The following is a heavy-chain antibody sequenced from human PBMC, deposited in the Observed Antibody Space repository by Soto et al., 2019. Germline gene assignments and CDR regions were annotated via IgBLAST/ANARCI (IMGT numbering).Heavy chain of an antibody. CDR1: GFSLSTSGVG. D-gene: IGHD6-19*01. J-gene: IGHJ4*02. CDR2: IYWDDDK. CDR3: AHRPYSSGWYYFDY. Sequence: QITLKESGPTLVKPTQTLTLTCTFSGFSLSTSGVGVGWIRQPPGKALEWLALIYWDDDKRYRPSLKSRLTITKDTSKNHVVLTMTNIDPVDTATYYCAHRPYSSGWYYFDYWGQGTLVTVSS. V-gene: IGHV2-5*02.